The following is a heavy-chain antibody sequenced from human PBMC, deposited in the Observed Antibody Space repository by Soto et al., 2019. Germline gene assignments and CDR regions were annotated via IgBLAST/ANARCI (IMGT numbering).Heavy chain of an antibody. V-gene: IGHV4-59*04. CDR3: GRHVVGSSWYRPDYGMDV. D-gene: IGHD6-13*01. CDR1: GGSISSYY. CDR2: IYYSGST. Sequence: ETLSLTCTVSGGSISSYYWSWIRQPPGKGLEWIGYIYYSGSTYYNPSLKSRVTISVDTSKNQFSLKLSSVTAADTAVYYCGRHVVGSSWYRPDYGMDVWGQGTTVTVSS. J-gene: IGHJ6*02.